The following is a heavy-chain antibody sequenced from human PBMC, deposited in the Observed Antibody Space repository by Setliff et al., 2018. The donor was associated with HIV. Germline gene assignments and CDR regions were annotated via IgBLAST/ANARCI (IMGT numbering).Heavy chain of an antibody. D-gene: IGHD6-19*01. J-gene: IGHJ4*02. CDR1: GYTFSSYW. CDR3: ANMQWASSAWYSFDY. CDR2: IQQHGSEI. V-gene: IGHV3-7*05. Sequence: GGSLRLSCAASGYTFSSYWMAWVRQCPGKGLEWVANIQQHGSEIHYVASVEGRFTISRDNAKNSLYLQMNSLRAEDTAVYYCANMQWASSAWYSFDYWGQGALVTVSS.